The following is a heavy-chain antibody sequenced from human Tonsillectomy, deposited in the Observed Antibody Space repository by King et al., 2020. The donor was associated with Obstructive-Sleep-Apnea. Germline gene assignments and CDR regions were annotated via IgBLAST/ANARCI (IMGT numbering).Heavy chain of an antibody. D-gene: IGHD3-22*01. CDR2: INPSGGTT. V-gene: IGHV1-46*01. CDR1: GYTFTTYY. Sequence: VQLVESGAEVREPGASMKVSCKASGYTFTTYYMHLVRQAPGQGLEWMGTINPSGGTTSSAQKFQDRVTMTRDKPTSTVYMELSSLRSEDTAGYYCARGGSSGFYPSDYWGQGTLVTVSS. CDR3: ARGGSSGFYPSDY. J-gene: IGHJ4*02.